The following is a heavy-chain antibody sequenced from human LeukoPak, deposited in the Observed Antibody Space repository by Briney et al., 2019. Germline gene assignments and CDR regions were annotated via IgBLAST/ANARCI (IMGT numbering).Heavy chain of an antibody. CDR1: RFTFSNYA. CDR3: AKAWTGFEGDV. J-gene: IGHJ6*02. CDR2: ISKSGST. Sequence: RGGSLRLPCAASRFTFSNYAMCWVRQAPGKGLEWVSAISKSGSTFYADSVKGRFTISRDNSRNTLYLQMDSLRADDTAVYYCAKAWTGFEGDVWGQGTTVTVSS. D-gene: IGHD1-1*01. V-gene: IGHV3-23*01.